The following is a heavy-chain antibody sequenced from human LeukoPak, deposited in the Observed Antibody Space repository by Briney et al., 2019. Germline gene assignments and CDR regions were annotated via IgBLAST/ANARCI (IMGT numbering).Heavy chain of an antibody. CDR3: ARGPDFYDSSGYYPI. V-gene: IGHV4-34*01. CDR2: INHSGST. CDR1: GGSFRNYY. J-gene: IGHJ4*02. D-gene: IGHD3-22*01. Sequence: PSETLSLTCAVYGGSFRNYYWSWIRQPPGKGVEWIGEINHSGSTKYNPSLKSRVTISVDRSKNQFSLKLSSVTAADTAVYYCARGPDFYDSSGYYPIWGQGTLVTVSS.